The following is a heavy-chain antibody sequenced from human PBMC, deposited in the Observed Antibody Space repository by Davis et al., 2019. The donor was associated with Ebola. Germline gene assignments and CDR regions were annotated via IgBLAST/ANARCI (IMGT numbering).Heavy chain of an antibody. V-gene: IGHV3-48*01. J-gene: IGHJ6*04. CDR3: AKDQYTSTGYYYYGLDV. CDR2: ISSSSSTI. D-gene: IGHD6-13*01. CDR1: GFTFSSYS. Sequence: ESLKISCAASGFTFSSYSMNWVRQAPGKGLEWVSYISSSSSTIYYADSVKGRFTISRDNAKNSLYLQMNSLRAEDTAVYYCAKDQYTSTGYYYYGLDVWGKGTTVTVSS.